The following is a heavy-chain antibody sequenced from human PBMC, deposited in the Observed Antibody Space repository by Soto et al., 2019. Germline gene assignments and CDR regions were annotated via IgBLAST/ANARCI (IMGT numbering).Heavy chain of an antibody. CDR1: GGSLRSGNSY. V-gene: IGHV4-61*01. D-gene: IGHD1-7*01. CDR2: MDYSATT. J-gene: IGHJ4*02. Sequence: SETLSLTCSVSGGSLRSGNSYWSWIRQSPGKGLEWIGYMDYSATTDYNPSLKSRVTISVDTAKNQFSLKLSSVTAADTAVYYCARDAANYPSYFDYWGQGTLVTVSS. CDR3: ARDAANYPSYFDY.